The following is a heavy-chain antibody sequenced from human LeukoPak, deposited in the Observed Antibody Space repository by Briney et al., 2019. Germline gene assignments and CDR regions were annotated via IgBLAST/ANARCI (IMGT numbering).Heavy chain of an antibody. J-gene: IGHJ5*02. CDR1: GFTFSTYS. CDR3: ASQDHSNYFWFDP. D-gene: IGHD4-11*01. V-gene: IGHV3-48*02. CDR2: ISSSSTTI. Sequence: GGSLRLSCAASGFTFSTYSMNWVRQAPGKGLEWVSYISSSSTTIYYADSVKGRFTISRDNAKNSLYLQMNSLRDEDTAVYYCASQDHSNYFWFDPWGQGTLVTLSS.